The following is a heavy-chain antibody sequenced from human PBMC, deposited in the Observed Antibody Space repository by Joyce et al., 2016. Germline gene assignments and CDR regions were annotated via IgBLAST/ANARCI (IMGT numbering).Heavy chain of an antibody. J-gene: IGHJ4*02. D-gene: IGHD1-14*01. CDR3: ARRLSGTWSDFGY. Sequence: QVQLQESGPGLVKPSETLSLTCTVSGDSISSSSSYWGWIRQPPGKGLEWLGTINYIGTVYYNSSLKSRVTMSVDTSKSQFSLRLSSVTAADTAVYYCARRLSGTWSDFGYWGQGTLVTVSS. CDR2: INYIGTV. CDR1: GDSISSSSSY. V-gene: IGHV4-39*01.